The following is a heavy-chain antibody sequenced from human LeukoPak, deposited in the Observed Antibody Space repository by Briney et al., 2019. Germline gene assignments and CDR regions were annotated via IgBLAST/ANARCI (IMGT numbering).Heavy chain of an antibody. CDR1: GFTVSSNY. D-gene: IGHD6-19*01. Sequence: PGGSLRLSCAASGFTVSSNYMSWVRQAPGKGLEWVSVIYSGGSTYYADSVKGRFTISRDNSKNTVYLQMSSLRVEDTAVYYCVKDGYDTGWYYYLDYWGQGTLVTVSS. CDR3: VKDGYDTGWYYYLDY. CDR2: IYSGGST. V-gene: IGHV3-53*05. J-gene: IGHJ4*02.